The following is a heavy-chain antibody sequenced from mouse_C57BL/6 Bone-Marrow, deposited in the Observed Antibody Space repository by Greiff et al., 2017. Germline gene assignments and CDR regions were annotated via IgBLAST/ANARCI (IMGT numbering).Heavy chain of an antibody. CDR1: GYTFTSYW. Sequence: QVQLQQSGAELVKPGASVKLSCKASGYTFTSYWMHWVKQRPGRGLEWIGRIDPNSGGTKYNEKFKSKATLTVDKPSSTAYMQLSSLTSEDSAVYYCARETYYDYDKMAWFAYWGQGTLVTVSA. D-gene: IGHD2-4*01. J-gene: IGHJ3*01. CDR2: IDPNSGGT. V-gene: IGHV1-72*01. CDR3: ARETYYDYDKMAWFAY.